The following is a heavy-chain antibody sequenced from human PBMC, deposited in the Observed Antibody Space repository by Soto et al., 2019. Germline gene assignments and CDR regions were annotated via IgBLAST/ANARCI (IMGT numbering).Heavy chain of an antibody. J-gene: IGHJ6*04. Sequence: EVQLVETGGGLVQPGGSLSLFCAASGFIVSSKYMCWVPQAPGKELEWESLIQSGGSTYYAGSVKGRFTISRDNSENTLFLQMNSVRVEDTAVYYWTSDDVNCSGGSCYGVAMDVWDKGATVTLSA. D-gene: IGHD2-15*01. CDR2: IQSGGST. CDR3: TSDDVNCSGGSCYGVAMDV. V-gene: IGHV3-66*01. CDR1: GFIVSSKY.